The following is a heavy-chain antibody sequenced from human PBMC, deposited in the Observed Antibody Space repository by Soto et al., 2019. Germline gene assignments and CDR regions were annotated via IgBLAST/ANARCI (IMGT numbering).Heavy chain of an antibody. CDR2: ISYDDRNK. V-gene: IGHV3-33*05. Sequence: SGFTFSRYGMHWFRQAPGKGLEWVAVISYDDRNKYYADSVKGRFTISRDNSKNQFSLKLSSVTAADTAVYYCAAGGGLPRYYWGQGTLVTVSS. CDR1: GFTFSRYG. D-gene: IGHD5-12*01. CDR3: AAGGGLPRYY. J-gene: IGHJ4*02.